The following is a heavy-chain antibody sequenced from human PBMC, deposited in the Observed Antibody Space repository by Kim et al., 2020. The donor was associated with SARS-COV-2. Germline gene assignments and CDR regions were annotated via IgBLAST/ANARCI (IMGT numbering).Heavy chain of an antibody. CDR3: SAGSYSKGAFDS. J-gene: IGHJ4*02. Sequence: SETLSLTCTVSGGSISSSNSYWGWIRQPPGKGLEWIGNIYHGGNTYYNPSLESRVTVSLDTSKNQFSLNLSSVTAADTAVYYCSAGSYSKGAFDSWGQGILATVSS. V-gene: IGHV4-39*07. CDR1: GGSISSSNSY. D-gene: IGHD3-10*01. CDR2: IYHGGNT.